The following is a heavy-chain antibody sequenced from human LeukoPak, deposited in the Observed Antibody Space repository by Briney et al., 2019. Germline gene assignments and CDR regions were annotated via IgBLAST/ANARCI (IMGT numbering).Heavy chain of an antibody. CDR1: GGSISSYY. CDR3: ARDAYSGSPAVLGY. CDR2: IYYSGST. V-gene: IGHV4-59*01. D-gene: IGHD1-26*01. J-gene: IGHJ4*02. Sequence: SETLSLTCTVSGGSISSYYWSWIRQPPGKGLEWIGYIYYSGSTNYNPSVKSRVTISVDTSKNQFSLKLSSVTAADTAVYYCARDAYSGSPAVLGYWGQGTLVTVSS.